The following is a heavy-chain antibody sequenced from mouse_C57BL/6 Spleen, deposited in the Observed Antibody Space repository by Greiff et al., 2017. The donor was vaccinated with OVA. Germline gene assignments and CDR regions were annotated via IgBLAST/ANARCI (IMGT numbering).Heavy chain of an antibody. Sequence: EVQLQQSGPGLVKPSQSLSLTCSVTGYSITSGYYWNWIRQFPGNKLEWMGYISYDGSNNYNPSLKNRISITRDTSKNQFFLKLNSVTTEDTATYYCAREGVLRSYFDYWGQGTTLTVSS. J-gene: IGHJ2*01. CDR3: AREGVLRSYFDY. CDR1: GYSITSGYY. CDR2: ISYDGSN. D-gene: IGHD1-1*01. V-gene: IGHV3-6*01.